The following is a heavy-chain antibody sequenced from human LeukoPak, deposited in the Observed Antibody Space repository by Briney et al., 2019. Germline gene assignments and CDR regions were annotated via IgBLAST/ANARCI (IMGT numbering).Heavy chain of an antibody. CDR1: GYPFTGYY. Sequence: ASVKVSSKASGYPFTGYYMHWVRLAPGQGLEWMGWINPNSGGTNYAQKFQGRVTMTRDTSINTAYMELSRLRSDDTAVYYCARVRISGTYYDILTGYYFDYWGQGTLVTVSS. V-gene: IGHV1-2*02. J-gene: IGHJ4*02. CDR3: ARVRISGTYYDILTGYYFDY. D-gene: IGHD3-9*01. CDR2: INPNSGGT.